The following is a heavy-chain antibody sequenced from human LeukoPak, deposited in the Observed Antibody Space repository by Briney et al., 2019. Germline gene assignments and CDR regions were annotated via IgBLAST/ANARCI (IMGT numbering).Heavy chain of an antibody. CDR3: ARQARELLLNY. CDR1: GVSISSTSYY. J-gene: IGHJ4*02. V-gene: IGHV4-39*01. CDR2: IYYSGST. D-gene: IGHD1-26*01. Sequence: SETLSLTCTISGVSISSTSYYWGWIRQPPGKELEWFGTIYYSGSTFYNPSLKSRVTISADTSKNQFSLKLSSVTAADTAVYYCARQARELLLNYWGQGTLVTVSS.